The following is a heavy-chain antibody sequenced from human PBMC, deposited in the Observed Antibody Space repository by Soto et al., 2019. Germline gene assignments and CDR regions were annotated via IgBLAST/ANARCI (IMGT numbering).Heavy chain of an antibody. D-gene: IGHD2-8*02. CDR2: INHSGST. Sequence: QVQLQQWGAGLLKPSETLSLTCAVYGGSFSGYYWTWIRQPPGTGREWIGEINHSGSTNYNPSLKSRVTISVDTSKNQFSLKLTSVTAADTDVYYCARDKITGLFDYWGQGTLVTGSS. V-gene: IGHV4-34*01. CDR1: GGSFSGYY. J-gene: IGHJ4*02. CDR3: ARDKITGLFDY.